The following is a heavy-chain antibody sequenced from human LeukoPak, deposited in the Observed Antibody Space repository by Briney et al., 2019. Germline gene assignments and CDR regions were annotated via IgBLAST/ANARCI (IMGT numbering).Heavy chain of an antibody. V-gene: IGHV1-46*01. J-gene: IGHJ4*02. Sequence: ASVKISCKASGYTFPSYFMHWVRQAPGQGLEWMGIINPTGGSTTYAQKFQGRVTMTRDTSTSTVYMELSSLRSDDTAVYYCARTAARRFDYWGQGTLVTVSS. CDR2: INPTGGST. CDR3: ARTAARRFDY. D-gene: IGHD6-6*01. CDR1: GYTFPSYF.